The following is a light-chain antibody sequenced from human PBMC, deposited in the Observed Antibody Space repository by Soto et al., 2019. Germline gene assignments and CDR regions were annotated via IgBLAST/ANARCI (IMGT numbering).Light chain of an antibody. CDR3: QHYYSWPRT. CDR1: QTLRRT. Sequence: EIVLMQSPGTLSLSPGGRATLSCRASQTLRRTYIAWYQQKPGQAPRVLIYGASTRATGIPARFSGSGSGTEFTLTITSLQSEDFAVYYCQHYYSWPRTFGQGTKGDIK. J-gene: IGKJ1*01. CDR2: GAS. V-gene: IGKV3-15*01.